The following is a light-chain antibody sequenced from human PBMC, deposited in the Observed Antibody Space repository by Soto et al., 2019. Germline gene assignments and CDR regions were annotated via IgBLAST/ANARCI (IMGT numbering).Light chain of an antibody. J-gene: IGKJ1*01. CDR3: QHYHSIRWT. CDR2: WAS. CDR1: QSVLSRSNNKNC. V-gene: IGKV4-1*01. Sequence: DIVMTQSPESLAVSLGERATINCKSSQSVLSRSNNKNCLAWYQQKSGQPPKLLIYWASARESGVPDRFSGSGSDTDFTLTISSLNAEDVAEYYGQHYHSIRWTFGQGTRVEIK.